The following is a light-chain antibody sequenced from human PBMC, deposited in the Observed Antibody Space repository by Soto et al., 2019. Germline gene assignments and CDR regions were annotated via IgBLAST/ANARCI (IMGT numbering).Light chain of an antibody. CDR3: SAYIASITSHG. CDR2: EVN. Sequence: QSSLPQPPSLSGSPGQSVTISCSGSSSDVGSHKSVSLYKQAPGTSPKLIIFEVNNRPSGVPDRFSESKSGNTASLTISGLQPEDEADYYCSAYIASITSHGFGTGTKLTVL. CDR1: SSDVGSHKS. V-gene: IGLV2-18*02. J-gene: IGLJ1*01.